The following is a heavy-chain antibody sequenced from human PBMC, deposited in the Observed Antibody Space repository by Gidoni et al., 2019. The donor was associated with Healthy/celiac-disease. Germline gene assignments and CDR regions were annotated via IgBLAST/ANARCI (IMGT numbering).Heavy chain of an antibody. Sequence: EVQLLESGGGLVQPGGSLRLSCAASGFTFSSYAMSWVRQAPGKGLEWVSAISGSGCSTYYADSVKGRFTISRDNSKNTLYLQMNSLRAEDTAVYYCAKARSGRNPFYYYYFDYWGQGTLVTVSS. CDR1: GFTFSSYA. D-gene: IGHD3-10*01. CDR2: ISGSGCST. CDR3: AKARSGRNPFYYYYFDY. J-gene: IGHJ4*02. V-gene: IGHV3-23*01.